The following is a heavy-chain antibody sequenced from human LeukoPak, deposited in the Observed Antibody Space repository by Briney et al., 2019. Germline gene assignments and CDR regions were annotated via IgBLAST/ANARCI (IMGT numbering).Heavy chain of an antibody. J-gene: IGHJ4*02. CDR3: ARGDDFLTLTTDY. CDR2: INSDGSTT. D-gene: IGHD3-9*01. CDR1: GFTFSAYW. Sequence: GGSLRLYCAASGFTFSAYWMHWVRQAPGKGLVWVSRINSDGSTTNYADSVKGRFTISRDNAKNTPYLQMNSLRAEDTAVYYCARGDDFLTLTTDYWGQGTLVTVSS. V-gene: IGHV3-74*01.